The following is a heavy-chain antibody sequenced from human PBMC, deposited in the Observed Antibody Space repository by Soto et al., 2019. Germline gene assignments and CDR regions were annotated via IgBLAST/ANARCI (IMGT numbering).Heavy chain of an antibody. V-gene: IGHV4-59*01. Sequence: SETLSLTCTVSGGSISSYYWSWIRQPPGKGLEWIGYIYYSGSTNYNPSLKSRVTISVDTSKNQFSLKLSSVTAADTAVYYCARDVEYYDSSGYYKGSGGMDVWGQGTTVTV. D-gene: IGHD3-22*01. CDR3: ARDVEYYDSSGYYKGSGGMDV. CDR1: GGSISSYY. J-gene: IGHJ6*02. CDR2: IYYSGST.